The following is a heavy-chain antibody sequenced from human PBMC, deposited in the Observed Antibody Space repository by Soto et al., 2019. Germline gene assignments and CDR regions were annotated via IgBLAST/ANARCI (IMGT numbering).Heavy chain of an antibody. J-gene: IGHJ5*02. CDR2: INPSGGST. Sequence: QVQLVQSGAEVKKPGASVKVSCKASGYTFTSYYMHWVRQAPGQGLEWMGIINPSGGSTSYAQKFQGRVTMTRDTSTSTVYMELSSLRSEDTAVYYCALVRGVVGELDPWGQGTLVTVSS. CDR3: ALVRGVVGELDP. D-gene: IGHD3-10*01. CDR1: GYTFTSYY. V-gene: IGHV1-46*03.